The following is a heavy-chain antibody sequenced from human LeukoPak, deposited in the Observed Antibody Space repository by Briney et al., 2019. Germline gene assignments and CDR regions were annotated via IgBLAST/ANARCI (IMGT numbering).Heavy chain of an antibody. CDR1: GDSISSYY. V-gene: IGHV4-4*09. CDR3: ARLTRLSTSPDRYYLDY. Sequence: SETLSLTCTVSGDSISSYYWSWIRQPPGKGLEWIGYIYTSGGTNYIPSLKGRVTISIDTSKNQFSLKLSSVTAADSAVYYCARLTRLSTSPDRYYLDYWGQGTLVTVSS. D-gene: IGHD6-6*01. CDR2: IYTSGGT. J-gene: IGHJ4*02.